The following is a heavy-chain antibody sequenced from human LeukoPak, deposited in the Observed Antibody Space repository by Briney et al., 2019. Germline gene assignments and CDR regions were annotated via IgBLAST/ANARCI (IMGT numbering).Heavy chain of an antibody. CDR1: GFTFSSYT. CDR3: ARGGRGVGAIRGYYYYYMDV. Sequence: GGSLRLSCEASGFTFSSYTMNWVRQAPGKGLEWVSFITYDGSNKYYADSVKGRFTISRDNAKNTLYLQMNSLRAEDTAVYYCARGGRGVGAIRGYYYYYMDVWGNGTTVIVSS. CDR2: ITYDGSNK. D-gene: IGHD1-26*01. J-gene: IGHJ6*03. V-gene: IGHV3-30*04.